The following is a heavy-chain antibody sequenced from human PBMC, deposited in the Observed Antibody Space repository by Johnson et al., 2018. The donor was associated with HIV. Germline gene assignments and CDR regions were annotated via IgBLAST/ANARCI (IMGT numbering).Heavy chain of an antibody. J-gene: IGHJ3*02. Sequence: QVQLVESGGGVVQPGRSLRLSCAASGFTFSSYAMHWVRQAPGKGLEWVAVISYDGSNKYYADSVKGRFTISSDNSKNTLYLQMNSLRAEDTAVYYCARGEGITMIVVASGTDAFDIWGQGTMVTVSS. D-gene: IGHD3-22*01. CDR2: ISYDGSNK. CDR1: GFTFSSYA. V-gene: IGHV3-30-3*01. CDR3: ARGEGITMIVVASGTDAFDI.